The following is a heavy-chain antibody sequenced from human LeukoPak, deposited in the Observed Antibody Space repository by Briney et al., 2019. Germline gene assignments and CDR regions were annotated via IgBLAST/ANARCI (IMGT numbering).Heavy chain of an antibody. Sequence: PGRSLRLSCAASGFTFGDYAMAWVRQAPGKGLEWVGSIRSKAYGGTTQYAASVKGRFTISRDDSTSIAYVQMNSLKSEDTAVYHCARVEPLPSSGIEVAADYWGQGTLVTVSS. CDR1: GFTFGDYA. V-gene: IGHV3-49*04. D-gene: IGHD6-19*01. CDR3: ARVEPLPSSGIEVAADY. J-gene: IGHJ4*02. CDR2: IRSKAYGGTT.